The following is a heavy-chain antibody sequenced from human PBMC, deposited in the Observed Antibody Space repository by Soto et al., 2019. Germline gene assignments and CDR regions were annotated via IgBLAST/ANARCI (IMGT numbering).Heavy chain of an antibody. D-gene: IGHD3-3*01. Sequence: LRLSCAASGFTFSSYGMHWVRQAPGKGLEWVAVISYDGSNKYYADSVKGRFTISRDNSKNTLYLQMNSLRAEDTAVYYCAKDQVGVVIIWDKWFDPWGQGTMVTVSS. V-gene: IGHV3-30*18. CDR2: ISYDGSNK. J-gene: IGHJ5*02. CDR3: AKDQVGVVIIWDKWFDP. CDR1: GFTFSSYG.